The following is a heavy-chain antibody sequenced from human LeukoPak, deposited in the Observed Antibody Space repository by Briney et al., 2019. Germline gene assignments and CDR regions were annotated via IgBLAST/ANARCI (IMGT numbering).Heavy chain of an antibody. D-gene: IGHD3-10*01. CDR1: GFTFSSYA. V-gene: IGHV3-30-3*01. J-gene: IGHJ5*02. CDR3: ARDTGRSGSRGWSDP. CDR2: ISYDGSNK. Sequence: GGSLRLSCAASGFTFSSYAMSWVRQAPGKGLEWVAVISYDGSNKYYADSVKGRFTISRDNSKNTLYLQMNSLRAEDTAVYYCARDTGRSGSRGWSDPWGQGTLVTVSS.